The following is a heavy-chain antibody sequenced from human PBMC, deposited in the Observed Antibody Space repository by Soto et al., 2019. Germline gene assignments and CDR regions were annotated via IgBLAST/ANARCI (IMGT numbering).Heavy chain of an antibody. Sequence: GGSLRLSCGASGFPFSDYYIHWISRAPGKGLEWISYISGNGEIIQYAASARGRFTISRDNAENSVYLEMDSLRAEDTALYYCARDVDADFRTDFDYWGQGALVTVSS. D-gene: IGHD4-17*01. CDR1: GFPFSDYY. CDR2: ISGNGEII. CDR3: ARDVDADFRTDFDY. V-gene: IGHV3-11*01. J-gene: IGHJ4*02.